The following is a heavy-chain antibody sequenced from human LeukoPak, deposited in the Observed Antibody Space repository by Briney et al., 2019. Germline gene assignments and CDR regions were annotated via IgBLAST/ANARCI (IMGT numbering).Heavy chain of an antibody. CDR3: ARWENCSGGSCRDYYYYYMDV. Sequence: GGSLRLSCAASGFTFSDYYMSWIRQAPGKGLEWVSYISSSGSTIYYADSVKGRFTISRDNAKKSLYLQMNSLRAEDTAVYYCARWENCSGGSCRDYYYYYMDVWGKGTTVTVSS. CDR1: GFTFSDYY. D-gene: IGHD2-15*01. CDR2: ISSSGSTI. J-gene: IGHJ6*03. V-gene: IGHV3-11*04.